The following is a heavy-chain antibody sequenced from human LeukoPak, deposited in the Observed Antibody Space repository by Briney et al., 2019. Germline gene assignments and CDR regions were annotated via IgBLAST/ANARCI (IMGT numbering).Heavy chain of an antibody. J-gene: IGHJ6*03. V-gene: IGHV3-21*01. Sequence: GGSLILSCAASGFTFSSYSMNWVRQAPGKGLEWVSSISSSSSYIYYADSVKGRFTISRDTAKNSLYLQMNSLRAEDTAVYYCARDFEKIWPRSYMDVWGKGTTVTVSS. CDR2: ISSSSSYI. D-gene: IGHD3-9*01. CDR3: ARDFEKIWPRSYMDV. CDR1: GFTFSSYS.